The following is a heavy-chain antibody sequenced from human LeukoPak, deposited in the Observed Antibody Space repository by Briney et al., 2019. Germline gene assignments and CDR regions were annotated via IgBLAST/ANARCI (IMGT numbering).Heavy chain of an antibody. CDR2: IYYSGST. Sequence: PSETLSLTCTVSGGSISSGDYYWSWIRQPPGKGLEWIGYIYYSGSTYYNPSHKSRVTISVDTSKNQFSLKLSSVTAADTAVYYCARESSGIAAAGTDYWGQGTLVTVSS. J-gene: IGHJ4*02. V-gene: IGHV4-30-4*01. CDR3: ARESSGIAAAGTDY. CDR1: GGSISSGDYY. D-gene: IGHD6-13*01.